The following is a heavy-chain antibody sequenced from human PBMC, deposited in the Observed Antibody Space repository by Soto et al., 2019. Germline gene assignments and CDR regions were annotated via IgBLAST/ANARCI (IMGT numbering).Heavy chain of an antibody. CDR1: GGTFSSYA. CDR2: IIPIFGTA. D-gene: IGHD6-19*01. Sequence: ASVKVSCKASGGTFSSYAISWVRQAPGQGLEWMGGIIPIFGTANYAQKFQGRVTITADESTSTAYMELSSLRSEDTAVYYCARDPRGAGTGTTLRSNWFDPWGQGTLVTVSS. J-gene: IGHJ5*02. CDR3: ARDPRGAGTGTTLRSNWFDP. V-gene: IGHV1-69*13.